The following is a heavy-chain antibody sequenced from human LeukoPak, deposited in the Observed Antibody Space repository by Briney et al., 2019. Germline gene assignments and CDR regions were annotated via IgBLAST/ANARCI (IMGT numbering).Heavy chain of an antibody. J-gene: IGHJ4*02. D-gene: IGHD3-3*01. CDR2: INHSGST. Sequence: SETLSLTCAVYGGSFSGYYWSWIRQPPGKGLEWIGEINHSGSTNYNPSLKSRVTISVDTSKNQFSLKLSSVTAADTAVYYCARGRGDDFWSDYSGPPSSPQTFDYWGQGTLVTVSS. CDR3: ARGRGDDFWSDYSGPPSSPQTFDY. V-gene: IGHV4-34*01. CDR1: GGSFSGYY.